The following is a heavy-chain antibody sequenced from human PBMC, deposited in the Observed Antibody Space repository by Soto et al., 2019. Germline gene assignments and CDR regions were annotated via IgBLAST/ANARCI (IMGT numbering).Heavy chain of an antibody. CDR3: ARAVRYDSSGYYISHFDY. J-gene: IGHJ4*02. V-gene: IGHV1-69*13. CDR1: GGTFSSYA. CDR2: IIPIFGTA. Sequence: ASVKVSCKASGGTFSSYAISWVRQAPGQGLEWMGGIIPIFGTANYAQKFQGRVTITADESTSTAYMELSSLRSEDTAVYYCARAVRYDSSGYYISHFDYWGQGTLVTVSS. D-gene: IGHD3-22*01.